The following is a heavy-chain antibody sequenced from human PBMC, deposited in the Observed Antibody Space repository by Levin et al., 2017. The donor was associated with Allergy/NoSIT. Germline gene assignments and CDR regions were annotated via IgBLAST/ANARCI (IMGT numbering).Heavy chain of an antibody. CDR1: GITFSNAW. D-gene: IGHD6-13*01. CDR3: TTYSSSWYYFDY. J-gene: IGHJ4*02. CDR2: IKSSTDGGTT. Sequence: GGSLRLSCAASGITFSNAWMSWARQAPGKGLEWVGRIKSSTDGGTTEYAAPVKGRFSISRDDSKNTLYLQMNSLKTEDTAVYFCTTYSSSWYYFDYWVQGTLVTVSS. V-gene: IGHV3-15*01.